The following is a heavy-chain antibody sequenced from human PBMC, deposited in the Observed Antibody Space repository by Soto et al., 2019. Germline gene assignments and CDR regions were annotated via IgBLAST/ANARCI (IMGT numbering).Heavy chain of an antibody. CDR3: ARDLSWRVFSYYYYGMDV. J-gene: IGHJ6*02. D-gene: IGHD3-3*01. CDR2: ISAYNGNT. CDR1: GYPFTTYG. Sequence: ASVKVSCKASGYPFTTYGISWVRQAPGQGLEWMGWISAYNGNTNYAQKLQGRVTMTTDTSTSTAYMELRSLRSDDTAVYYCARDLSWRVFSYYYYGMDVWGQGTTVTVSS. V-gene: IGHV1-18*01.